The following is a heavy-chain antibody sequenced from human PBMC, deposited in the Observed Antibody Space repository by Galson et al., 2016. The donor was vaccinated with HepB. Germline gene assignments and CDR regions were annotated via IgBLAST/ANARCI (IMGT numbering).Heavy chain of an antibody. CDR1: GFTFRSIT. CDR3: AKDNAAWLVDY. Sequence: SLRLSCAASGFTFRSITMHLVRQAPGRGLEWLAAISPDGSEGYYADSVKGRFTISRDNSKNTLYLQMNSLRSEDAAIYYCAKDNAAWLVDYWGQGSLVTVSS. D-gene: IGHD6-19*01. CDR2: ISPDGSEG. J-gene: IGHJ4*02. V-gene: IGHV3-30*04.